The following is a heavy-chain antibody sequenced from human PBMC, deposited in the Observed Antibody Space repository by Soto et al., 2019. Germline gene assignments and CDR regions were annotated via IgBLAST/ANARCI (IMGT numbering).Heavy chain of an antibody. CDR3: SIDMTYGRSEYFDF. V-gene: IGHV4-4*02. Sequence: SGTLDLTSAVSDGSISSSNWWSWVRQPPGKGLEWIGEIYHSGSTNYNPSLKSRVTISVDKSKNQFSLKLSSVTAADTAVYYFSIDMTYGRSEYFDFPCQAILLSVSS. CDR2: IYHSGST. D-gene: IGHD3-3*01. CDR1: DGSISSSNW. J-gene: IGHJ4*02.